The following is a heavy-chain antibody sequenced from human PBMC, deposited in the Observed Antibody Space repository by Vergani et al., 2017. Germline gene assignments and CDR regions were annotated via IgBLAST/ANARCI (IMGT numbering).Heavy chain of an antibody. CDR1: GFIFSDHY. J-gene: IGHJ3*02. Sequence: VQLVESGGGSVQPGGSLRLSCAASGFIFSDHYMDWVRQAPGKGLEWVGRIRNKANDYTTQYAASVKGRFTISRDDSKNSLYLQMNSLKIEDTAVYYCARLGYCSSTTCRQAFDIWGQGTMVTVSS. CDR2: IRNKANDYTT. V-gene: IGHV3-72*01. CDR3: ARLGYCSSTTCRQAFDI. D-gene: IGHD2-2*01.